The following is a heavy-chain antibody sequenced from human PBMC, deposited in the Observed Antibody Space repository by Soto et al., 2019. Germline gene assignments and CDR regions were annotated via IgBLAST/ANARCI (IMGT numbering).Heavy chain of an antibody. CDR3: AKAARAPMAAFDI. D-gene: IGHD3-10*01. J-gene: IGHJ3*02. V-gene: IGHV3-23*01. CDR1: GFTFSSYA. CDR2: ISVSGGST. Sequence: GGSLRLSCAASGFTFSSYAMSGVRQAPGKGLEWVSAISVSGGSTYYADSVKGRFTISRDNSKNTLYLQMNSLRAEDTAVYYCAKAARAPMAAFDIWGQGTMVTVSS.